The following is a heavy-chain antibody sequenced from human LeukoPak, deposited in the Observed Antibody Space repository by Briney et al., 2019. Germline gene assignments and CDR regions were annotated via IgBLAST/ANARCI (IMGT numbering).Heavy chain of an antibody. Sequence: SETLSLTCTVDAGSMSSSSYYWVWIRQPPGKGLEWSGSISYSGSPYYNPSLKSRLTISLDTSHNQLSLKLTSMTAADTAVHYGARDRTYESGGDYWGQGTLVSVPS. V-gene: IGHV4-39*07. J-gene: IGHJ4*02. CDR3: ARDRTYESGGDY. CDR2: ISYSGSP. D-gene: IGHD1-26*01. CDR1: AGSMSSSSYY.